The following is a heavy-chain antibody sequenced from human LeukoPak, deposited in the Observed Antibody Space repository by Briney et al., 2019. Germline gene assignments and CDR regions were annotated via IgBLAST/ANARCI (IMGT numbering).Heavy chain of an antibody. CDR3: AKGSVAATYKFDC. J-gene: IGHJ4*02. D-gene: IGHD6-19*01. V-gene: IGHV3-23*01. CDR2: ISGSASST. Sequence: GGSLTLSCAASGFTFNNFAMSWVRQAPGTGLEWVSAISGSASSTYYADSVKGRFTISRDNSKNTLYLQMDSLGAEDTAVYFCAKGSVAATYKFDCWGQGTLVTVSS. CDR1: GFTFNNFA.